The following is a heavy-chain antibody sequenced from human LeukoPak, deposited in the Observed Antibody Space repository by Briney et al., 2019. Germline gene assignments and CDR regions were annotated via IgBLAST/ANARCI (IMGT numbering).Heavy chain of an antibody. V-gene: IGHV1-24*01. CDR1: GYTLTELS. J-gene: IGHJ4*02. D-gene: IGHD6-6*01. CDR2: FDPEDGET. Sequence: ASVKVSCKVSGYTLTELSMHWVRQAPGKGLEWMGGFDPEDGETIYAQKFQGRVTMTEDTSTDTACMELSSLRSEDTAVYYCATGHSIAAPPDYWGQGTLVTVSS. CDR3: ATGHSIAAPPDY.